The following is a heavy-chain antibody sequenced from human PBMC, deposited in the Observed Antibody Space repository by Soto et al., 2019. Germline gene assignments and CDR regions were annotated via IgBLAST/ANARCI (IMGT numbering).Heavy chain of an antibody. CDR2: ISSSGSTI. V-gene: IGHV3-11*01. Sequence: PXESLRLSCAASGFTFSDYYMSWIRQAPGKGLEWVSYISSSGSTIYYADSVKGRFTISRDNAKNSLYLQMNRLRAEDTAVYYCARDREMAAYYYYYGMDVWGQGTTVTVSS. CDR3: ARDREMAAYYYYYGMDV. J-gene: IGHJ6*02. D-gene: IGHD6-19*01. CDR1: GFTFSDYY.